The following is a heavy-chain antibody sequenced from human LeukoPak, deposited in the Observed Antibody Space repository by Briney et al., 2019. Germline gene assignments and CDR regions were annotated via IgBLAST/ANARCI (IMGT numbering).Heavy chain of an antibody. D-gene: IGHD3-3*01. Sequence: GGSLRLSCAASGLTFRTHTMNWVRQAPGKGLEWVSCISSSSSDIYYADSVKGRFTISRDNAKNSLYLHMSSLRAEDTAVYYCARVPGGLEWADFDYWGQGTLVTVSS. CDR2: ISSSSSDI. CDR3: ARVPGGLEWADFDY. CDR1: GLTFRTHT. V-gene: IGHV3-21*01. J-gene: IGHJ4*02.